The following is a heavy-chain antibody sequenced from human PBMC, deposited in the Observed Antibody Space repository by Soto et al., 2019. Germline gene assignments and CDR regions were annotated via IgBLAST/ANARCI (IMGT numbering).Heavy chain of an antibody. J-gene: IGHJ4*02. CDR2: ISGSGGST. CDR3: AKDWTLGYCSGGSCLQIDS. V-gene: IGHV3-23*01. CDR1: GFTFSYYA. D-gene: IGHD2-15*01. Sequence: EVQLLESGGGLVQPGGSLRLSCAASGFTFSYYAMSWVRQAPGKGLEWVSAISGSGGSTYYADSVKGRFTISRDNSKNTLYLQMNSLRAEDTAVYYCAKDWTLGYCSGGSCLQIDSWGQGPLVTVSS.